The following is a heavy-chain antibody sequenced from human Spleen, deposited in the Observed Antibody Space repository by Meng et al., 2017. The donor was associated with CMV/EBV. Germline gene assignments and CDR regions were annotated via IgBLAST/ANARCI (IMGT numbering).Heavy chain of an antibody. V-gene: IGHV3-21*01. CDR2: ISSSGGAI. Sequence: GESLKISCAASGFTFRKYTMNWVRRAPGKGLEWVSSISSSGGAIQYSDSVKGRFTISRDNARNSVFLLMGSLRAEDTAVYYCARACGADCYRPEYFHHWGQGTLVTVSS. J-gene: IGHJ1*01. CDR3: ARACGADCYRPEYFHH. CDR1: GFTFRKYT. D-gene: IGHD2-21*01.